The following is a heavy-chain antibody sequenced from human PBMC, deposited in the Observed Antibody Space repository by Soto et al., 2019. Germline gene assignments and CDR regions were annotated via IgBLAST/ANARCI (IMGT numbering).Heavy chain of an antibody. D-gene: IGHD1-7*01. Sequence: ASVKVSCKAYGYTFISYGISWVRQAPGQGLEWMGWISGHNGDTKYAQKFQGRVTMTTDTSTSTAYMEVRSLRSDDTAVYYCARDFHWNYVFDIWGQGTMVIVSS. V-gene: IGHV1-18*01. CDR2: ISGHNGDT. CDR3: ARDFHWNYVFDI. CDR1: GYTFISYG. J-gene: IGHJ3*02.